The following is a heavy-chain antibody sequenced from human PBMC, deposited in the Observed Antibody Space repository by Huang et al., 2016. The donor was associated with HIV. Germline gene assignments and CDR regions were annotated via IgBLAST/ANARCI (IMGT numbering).Heavy chain of an antibody. CDR3: AREVYYDSSGYYFDY. D-gene: IGHD3-22*01. Sequence: QVQRVQSGAEVKKPGSSVKVSCKASGGTFSSSAINWVRQAPGQGLEWMGWIIPILGIANYAQKFQGRATITAVESTSTAYMELGSLGSEDTAVYYGAREVYYDSSGYYFDYWGQGTLVTVSS. CDR2: IIPILGIA. V-gene: IGHV1-69*01. CDR1: GGTFSSSA. J-gene: IGHJ4*02.